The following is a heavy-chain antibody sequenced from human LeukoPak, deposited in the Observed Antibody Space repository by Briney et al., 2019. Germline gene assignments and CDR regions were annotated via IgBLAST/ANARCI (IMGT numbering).Heavy chain of an antibody. CDR2: INHSWST. D-gene: IGHD3-22*01. Sequence: SETMSLICAVYGGSFSGYYWSWIRQPPGKGLEWIGEINHSWSTNYNPSLKSRVTISVDTFKNQFSLKLSSVTAADTAVYYCARVCRSPVKYDSSGYNDYWGQGTLVTVSS. CDR1: GGSFSGYY. CDR3: ARVCRSPVKYDSSGYNDY. V-gene: IGHV4-34*01. J-gene: IGHJ4*02.